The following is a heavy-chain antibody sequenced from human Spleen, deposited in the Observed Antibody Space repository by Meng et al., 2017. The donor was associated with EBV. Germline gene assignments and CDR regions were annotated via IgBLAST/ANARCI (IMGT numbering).Heavy chain of an antibody. CDR1: GDTFTAYG. CDR2: IIPMFGAA. CDR3: ARESGRGYTPDF. D-gene: IGHD3-10*01. V-gene: IGHV1-69*01. Sequence: QVQLVQSGAEVKKPGSSGKVSCKASGDTFTAYGFSWVRQAPGQGLEWMGGIIPMFGAANTAQKFQGRVTITADESTSTAYMELSGLTSEDTAVYYCARESGRGYTPDFWGQGTLVTVSS. J-gene: IGHJ4*02.